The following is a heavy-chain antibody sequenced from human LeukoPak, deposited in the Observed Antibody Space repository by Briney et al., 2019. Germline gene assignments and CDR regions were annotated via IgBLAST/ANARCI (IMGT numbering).Heavy chain of an antibody. V-gene: IGHV3-23*01. CDR2: ISGSGGST. CDR3: AKGYYYYDSRGYDY. D-gene: IGHD3-22*01. J-gene: IGHJ4*02. Sequence: GGSLRLSCAASGFTFSSYAMSWVRQAPGKGLEWVSAISGSGGSTYYADSVKGRFTISRDNSKNTLYLQMNSLRAEDTAVYYCAKGYYYYDSRGYDYWGQGTLVTVSS. CDR1: GFTFSSYA.